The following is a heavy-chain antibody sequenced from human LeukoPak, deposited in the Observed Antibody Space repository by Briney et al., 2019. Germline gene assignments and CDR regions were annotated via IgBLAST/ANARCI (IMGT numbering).Heavy chain of an antibody. V-gene: IGHV4-34*01. D-gene: IGHD2-2*03. CDR1: GGSFSGYY. J-gene: IGHJ5*02. Sequence: PSETLSLTCAVYGGSFSGYYWSWIRQPPGKGLEWIGEINHSGSTNYNPSLKSRVTISVDTSKNQFSLKLSSVTAADTAVYYCARSGYCSRTSCSPNWFDPWGQGTLVTVSS. CDR3: ARSGYCSRTSCSPNWFDP. CDR2: INHSGST.